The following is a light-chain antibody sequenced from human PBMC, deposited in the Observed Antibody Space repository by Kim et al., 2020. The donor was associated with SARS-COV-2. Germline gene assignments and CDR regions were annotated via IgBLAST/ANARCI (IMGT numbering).Light chain of an antibody. CDR2: RSN. CDR1: SNNVGNQG. V-gene: IGLV10-54*01. CDR3: SAWDSTLGAWV. J-gene: IGLJ3*02. Sequence: RQNHTPTSTWNSNNVGNQGAAWPQQHQGHPPKLLFYRSNNRPSGISERLSASRSGNTASLTITGLQPEDEADYYCSAWDSTLGAWVFGGGTKLTVL.